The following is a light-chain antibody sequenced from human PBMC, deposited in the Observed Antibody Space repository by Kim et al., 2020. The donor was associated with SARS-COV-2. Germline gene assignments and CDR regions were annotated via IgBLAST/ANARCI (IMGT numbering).Light chain of an antibody. CDR3: CSYAGSYTWV. Sequence: GQSVTISCTGTSSDVGNYNYVSWYQQHPGKAPELMIYDVTKRPSGVPDRFSGSKSGNTASLTISGLQAEDEADYYCCSYAGSYTWVFGGGTQLTVL. V-gene: IGLV2-11*03. CDR1: SSDVGNYNY. CDR2: DVT. J-gene: IGLJ3*02.